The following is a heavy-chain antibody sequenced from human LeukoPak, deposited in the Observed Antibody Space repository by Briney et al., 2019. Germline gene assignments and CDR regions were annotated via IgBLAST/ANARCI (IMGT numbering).Heavy chain of an antibody. J-gene: IGHJ4*02. CDR3: ASSEKVGAPGY. Sequence: GASVKVSCKASGYTFTSYYMHWVRQAPGQGLEWMGIINPSGGSTSYAQKFQGRVTITADESTSTAYMELSSLRSEDTAVYYCASSEKVGAPGYWGQGTLVTVSS. V-gene: IGHV1-46*01. CDR2: INPSGGST. D-gene: IGHD1-26*01. CDR1: GYTFTSYY.